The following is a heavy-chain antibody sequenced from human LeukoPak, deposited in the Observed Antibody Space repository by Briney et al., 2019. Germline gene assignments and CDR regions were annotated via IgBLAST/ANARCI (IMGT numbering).Heavy chain of an antibody. Sequence: SETLSLTCGVSGGSISNTNWWSWVRQPPGQGLEWIGEISLTGLTHYNPSLESGVTVSLETSKTQLSLNLTSVTAADTAVYYCSRENGAFSPFGYWGQGTLVTVLS. CDR1: GGSISNTNW. V-gene: IGHV4-4*02. J-gene: IGHJ4*02. D-gene: IGHD2-8*01. CDR2: ISLTGLT. CDR3: SRENGAFSPFGY.